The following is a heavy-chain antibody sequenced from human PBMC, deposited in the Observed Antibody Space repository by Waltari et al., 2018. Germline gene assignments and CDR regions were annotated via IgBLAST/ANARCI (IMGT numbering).Heavy chain of an antibody. CDR1: GGSFSDYY. J-gene: IGHJ5*02. CDR2: IKRIGTT. V-gene: IGHV4-34*01. D-gene: IGHD3-22*01. Sequence: QVQLQQWGAGLLKPSETLSLTCAVYGGSFSDYYWTWIRQPPGMGLDWFGEIKRIGTTNYNPSPRRRVTRTVDTSKGQISLTLRSVTAADTAVYYCARPLPVAGYYWDLWAQGTLVTVSS. CDR3: ARPLPVAGYYWDL.